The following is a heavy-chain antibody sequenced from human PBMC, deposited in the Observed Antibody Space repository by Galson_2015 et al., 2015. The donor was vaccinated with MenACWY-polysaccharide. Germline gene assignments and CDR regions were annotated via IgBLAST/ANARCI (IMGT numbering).Heavy chain of an antibody. CDR3: AREGSRIVFHDFDI. Sequence: SLRLSCAASGSRFSNSGMHWVRQAPGKGLEWVAVIQYDGSNKVYADSVKGRFTISRDNSKNTVFLEMNTLGVEDTAVYYCAREGSRIVFHDFDIWGQGTMVTVSS. D-gene: IGHD2-2*01. J-gene: IGHJ3*02. CDR2: IQYDGSNK. CDR1: GSRFSNSG. V-gene: IGHV3-33*01.